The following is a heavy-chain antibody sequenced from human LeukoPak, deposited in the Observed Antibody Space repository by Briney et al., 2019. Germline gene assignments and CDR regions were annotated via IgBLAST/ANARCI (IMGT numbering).Heavy chain of an antibody. J-gene: IGHJ4*02. CDR2: IDHGGSA. Sequence: SETLSLTCAVYGGSFSGYSWNWIRQPPGKGLEWIGEIDHGGSANYNPSLKSRVTISVDTSKNQFSLRLSSLTAADTAVYYCARGFWQGDYWGQGTLVTVSS. V-gene: IGHV4-34*01. CDR1: GGSFSGYS. CDR3: ARGFWQGDY. D-gene: IGHD3-3*01.